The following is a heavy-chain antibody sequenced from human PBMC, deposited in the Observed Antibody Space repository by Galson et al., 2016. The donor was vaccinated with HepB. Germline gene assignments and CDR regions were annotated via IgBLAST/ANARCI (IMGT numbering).Heavy chain of an antibody. D-gene: IGHD2-15*01. CDR3: VRDGSVAREDY. Sequence: SLRLSCAASGITVSSNYMSWVRQAPGKGLEWVSVIYTGGNTYYSDSVKGRFTISRDNSKNTLYMQMNSLRAEDTALYYCVRDGSVAREDYRGQGTLVTVSS. CDR1: GITVSSNY. V-gene: IGHV3-53*01. J-gene: IGHJ4*02. CDR2: IYTGGNT.